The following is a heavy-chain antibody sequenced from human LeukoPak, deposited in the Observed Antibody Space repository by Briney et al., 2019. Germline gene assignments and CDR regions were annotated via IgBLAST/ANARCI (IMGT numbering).Heavy chain of an antibody. V-gene: IGHV4-4*02. CDR1: GGSITSSHW. J-gene: IGHJ4*02. Sequence: SGTLSLACAVSGGSITSSHWWTWVRQPPGKGLEWIGEIHHSGNTDYNPSLKSRVTISLDKSKNEFSLQMRSLTAADTAFYYCARDQSVRSWYFDSWGQGALVTVSS. D-gene: IGHD6-13*01. CDR2: IHHSGNT. CDR3: ARDQSVRSWYFDS.